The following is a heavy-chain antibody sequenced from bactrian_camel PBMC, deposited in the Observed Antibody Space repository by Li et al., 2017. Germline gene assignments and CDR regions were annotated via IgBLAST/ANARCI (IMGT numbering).Heavy chain of an antibody. CDR3: AASLPFIGGGRWPCRTGGSNIVTRAAY. V-gene: IGHV3S67*01. Sequence: DVQLVESGGGSVQAGGSLRLSCAASGYSYSTYVMGWFRQRVGKAREGVAAIDGDGRTTYADSVKGRFTVSKANGQNTLYLQMNSLKSEDTAMYYCAASLPFIGGGRWPCRTGGSNIVTRAAYRGQGTQVTDS. CDR1: GYSYSTYV. D-gene: IGHD1*01. CDR2: IDGDGRT. J-gene: IGHJ4*01.